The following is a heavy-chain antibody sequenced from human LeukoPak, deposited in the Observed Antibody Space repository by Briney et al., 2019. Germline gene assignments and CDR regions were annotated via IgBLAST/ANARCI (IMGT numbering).Heavy chain of an antibody. CDR3: ARRHQFGFLDS. CDR1: GFNFSSYA. Sequence: HPGGSLRLSCAASGFNFSSYAMQLVRQAPGKGLEWVAVISYDGSNKYYADSVKGRFTISRDNSKNTLYLQMNSLRAEDTAVYYCARRHQFGFLDSWGQGTLVTVSS. V-gene: IGHV3-30-3*01. J-gene: IGHJ4*02. D-gene: IGHD3-10*01. CDR2: ISYDGSNK.